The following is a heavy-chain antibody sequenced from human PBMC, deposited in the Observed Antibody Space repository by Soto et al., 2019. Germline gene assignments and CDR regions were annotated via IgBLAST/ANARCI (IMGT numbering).Heavy chain of an antibody. V-gene: IGHV3-73*02. CDR1: GFTFSGSA. CDR3: ARGVYDFWSGHPLGPDD. CDR2: IRSKANDYAT. Sequence: EVQLVESGGGLVQPGGSLKVSCAASGFTFSGSAMHWVRQASGKGLEWVGRIRSKANDYATAYAVSVKGRFTISRDDSRNTAYLQMNSLKTEDTAVYYCARGVYDFWSGHPLGPDDWGQGTVVTVSS. D-gene: IGHD3-3*01. J-gene: IGHJ4*02.